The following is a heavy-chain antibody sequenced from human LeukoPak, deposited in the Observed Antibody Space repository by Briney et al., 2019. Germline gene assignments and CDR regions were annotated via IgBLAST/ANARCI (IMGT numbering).Heavy chain of an antibody. Sequence: ASVKVSCKASGYTFTAYYMHWVRQAPGQGLEWMGRINPNSGDTKIAQKFQGRVTMTRDTSISTAYMELSSLRSDDTAVYYCARGPNYYDSSGFHYRDWGQGTLVTVSS. D-gene: IGHD3-22*01. CDR1: GYTFTAYY. V-gene: IGHV1-2*06. CDR3: ARGPNYYDSSGFHYRD. CDR2: INPNSGDT. J-gene: IGHJ4*02.